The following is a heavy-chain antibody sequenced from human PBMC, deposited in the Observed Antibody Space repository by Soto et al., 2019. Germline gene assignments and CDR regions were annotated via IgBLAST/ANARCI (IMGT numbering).Heavy chain of an antibody. Sequence: QVQLVQSGAEVKKPGSSVKVSCKASGGTFSSYAISWVRQAPGQGLEWMGGIIPIFGTANYAQKFQGRVTITADKSTSTASMELSSLRSEGTAVYYCARGNRPIFGVPDPPYYYYGMDVWGQGTTVTVSS. CDR1: GGTFSSYA. J-gene: IGHJ6*02. CDR2: IIPIFGTA. D-gene: IGHD3-3*01. V-gene: IGHV1-69*06. CDR3: ARGNRPIFGVPDPPYYYYGMDV.